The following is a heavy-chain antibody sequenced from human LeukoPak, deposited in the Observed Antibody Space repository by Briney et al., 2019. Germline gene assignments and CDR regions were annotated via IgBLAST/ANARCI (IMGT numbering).Heavy chain of an antibody. CDR2: INPNSGGT. J-gene: IGHJ4*02. V-gene: IGHV1-2*04. Sequence: ASVKVSCKASGYTFTGYYMHWVRQAPGQGLEWMGWINPNSGGTNYAQKFQGWVTMTRDTSISTAYMELSRLRSDDTAVYYCARGFPPAHGDYQDYWGQGTLVTVSS. D-gene: IGHD4-17*01. CDR1: GYTFTGYY. CDR3: ARGFPPAHGDYQDY.